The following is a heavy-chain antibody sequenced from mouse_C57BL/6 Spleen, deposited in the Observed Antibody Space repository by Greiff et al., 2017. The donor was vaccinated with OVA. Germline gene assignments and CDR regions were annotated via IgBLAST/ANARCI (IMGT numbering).Heavy chain of an antibody. D-gene: IGHD4-1*01. CDR1: GYTFTDYY. CDR3: ARPLNWGDWYCDV. Sequence: EVQLQQSGPELVKPGASVKISCKASGYTFTDYYMNWVKQSHGKSLEWIGDINPNNGGTSYNQKFKGKATLTVDKSSSTAYMELRSLTSEDSAVYYCARPLNWGDWYCDVWGTGTTVTVSS. V-gene: IGHV1-26*01. CDR2: INPNNGGT. J-gene: IGHJ1*03.